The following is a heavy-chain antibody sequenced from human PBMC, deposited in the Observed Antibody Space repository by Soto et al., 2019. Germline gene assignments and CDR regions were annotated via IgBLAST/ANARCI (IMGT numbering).Heavy chain of an antibody. CDR2: IWYDGSNK. CDR1: GFTFSSYG. CDR3: ARSAASLSSMDV. Sequence: SGGSLRLSCAASGFTFSSYGMHWVRQAPGKGLEWVAVIWYDGSNKYYADSVKGRFTISRDNSKNTLYLQMNSLRAEDTAVYYCARSAASLSSMDVWGQGTTVTVSS. V-gene: IGHV3-33*01. D-gene: IGHD6-13*01. J-gene: IGHJ6*02.